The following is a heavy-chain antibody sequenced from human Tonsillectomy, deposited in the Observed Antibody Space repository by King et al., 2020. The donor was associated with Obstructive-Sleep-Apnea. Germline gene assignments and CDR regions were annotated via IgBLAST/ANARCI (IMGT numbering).Heavy chain of an antibody. CDR1: GFTFSGYN. D-gene: IGHD4-23*01. Sequence: VQLVESGGGLVQPGGSLRLSCAASGFTFSGYNMNWVRQAPGKGLEWVSYISSSSSTIYYADSVKGRFTISRDNAKNSLYLQMNSLRAEDTAVYYCARDLVTDAFDIWGQGTMVIVSS. CDR3: ARDLVTDAFDI. V-gene: IGHV3-48*04. J-gene: IGHJ3*02. CDR2: ISSSSSTI.